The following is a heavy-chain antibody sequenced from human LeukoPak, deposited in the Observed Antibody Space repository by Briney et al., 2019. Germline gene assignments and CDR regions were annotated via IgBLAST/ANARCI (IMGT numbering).Heavy chain of an antibody. CDR3: AKDLSRAVAADWFDP. CDR1: GFTFSNYD. CDR2: ISDSGGST. V-gene: IGHV3-23*01. J-gene: IGHJ5*02. D-gene: IGHD6-19*01. Sequence: GGSLRPSCAASGFTFSNYDMSWVRQAPGKGLEWVSSISDSGGSTYYADSVKGRFTISRDNSKNTLYLQMTNLRAADTAVYYCAKDLSRAVAADWFDPWDQGSLVTVSS.